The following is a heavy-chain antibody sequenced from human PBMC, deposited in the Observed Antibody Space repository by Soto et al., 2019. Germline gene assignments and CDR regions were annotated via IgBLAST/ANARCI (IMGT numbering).Heavy chain of an antibody. V-gene: IGHV4-31*03. J-gene: IGHJ4*02. Sequence: PSETLSLTCTVSGGSVRRGNYYWSWIRQFPGKGLEWIGYISNSGRTHYNPSLMSRITIFVDTSKNQFFLELRSVTAADTALYYCARADYATGSSYPDYWGQETLLTVSS. D-gene: IGHD3-10*01. CDR2: ISNSGRT. CDR3: ARADYATGSSYPDY. CDR1: GGSVRRGNYY.